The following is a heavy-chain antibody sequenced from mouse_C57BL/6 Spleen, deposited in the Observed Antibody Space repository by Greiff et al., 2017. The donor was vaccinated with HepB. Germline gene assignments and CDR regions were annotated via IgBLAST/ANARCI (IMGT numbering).Heavy chain of an antibody. CDR2: ISSGSSTI. V-gene: IGHV5-17*01. CDR1: GFTFSDYG. Sequence: EVKVEESGGGLVKPGGSLKLSCAASGFTFSDYGMHWVRQAPEKGLEWVAYISSGSSTIYYADTVKGRFTISRDNAKNTLFLQMTSLRSEDTAMYYCARPDYYGSSYWFAYWGQGTLVTVSA. J-gene: IGHJ3*01. CDR3: ARPDYYGSSYWFAY. D-gene: IGHD1-1*01.